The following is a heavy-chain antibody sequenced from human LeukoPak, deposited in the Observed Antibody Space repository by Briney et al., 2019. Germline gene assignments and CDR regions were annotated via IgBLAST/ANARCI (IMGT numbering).Heavy chain of an antibody. D-gene: IGHD3-10*01. CDR1: GGSINNCSYL. CDR2: IYYSGST. Sequence: SETLSLTCAVSGGSINNCSYLWDWIRQPPGKGLELIEPIYYSGSTYYNPSLKSRVTISVDMPMNQFSLKLSSVSAADTAVYYCASRHGSGSYLDPWGRGTGATVSS. J-gene: IGHJ5*02. CDR3: ASRHGSGSYLDP. V-gene: IGHV4-39*01.